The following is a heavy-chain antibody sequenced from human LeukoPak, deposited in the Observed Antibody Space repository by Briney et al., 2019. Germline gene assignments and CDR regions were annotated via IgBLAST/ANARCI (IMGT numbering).Heavy chain of an antibody. CDR1: GFTFSNAW. CDR2: IKSKTDGGTT. D-gene: IGHD3-10*01. J-gene: IGHJ4*02. V-gene: IGHV3-15*01. CDR3: TTDPEVYYGSGSSDY. Sequence: PGGSLGLSCAASGFTFSNAWMSWVRQAPGKGLEWVGRIKSKTDGGTTDYAAPVKGRFTISRDDSKNTLYLQMNSLKTEDTAVYYCTTDPEVYYGSGSSDYWGQGTLVTVSS.